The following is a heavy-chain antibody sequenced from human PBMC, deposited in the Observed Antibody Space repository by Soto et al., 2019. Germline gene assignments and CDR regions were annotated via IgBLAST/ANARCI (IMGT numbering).Heavy chain of an antibody. Sequence: PSETLSLTCAVYGGSFSGYYWSWIRQPPGKGLEWIGEINHSGGTNYNPSLKSRVTISVDTSKNQFSLKLSSVTAADTAVYYCARVIRDFWSGYYYFDYWGQGTLVTVSS. CDR2: INHSGGT. CDR1: GGSFSGYY. J-gene: IGHJ4*02. V-gene: IGHV4-34*01. D-gene: IGHD3-3*01. CDR3: ARVIRDFWSGYYYFDY.